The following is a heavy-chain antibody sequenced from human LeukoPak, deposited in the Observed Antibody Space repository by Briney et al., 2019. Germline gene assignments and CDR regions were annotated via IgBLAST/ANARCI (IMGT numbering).Heavy chain of an antibody. CDR2: ISGRGDSA. CDR3: AKVSNSGSYLDEYYFDY. D-gene: IGHD1-26*01. Sequence: PGGSLRLSCAASAFTLSSCGLSWVRQARGKGLEWVSSISGRGDSAYYADPVKGRFTIFRDYFKNPLYLQMNSLRAEDTAVYYCAKVSNSGSYLDEYYFDYWGQGTLVTVSS. CDR1: AFTLSSCG. J-gene: IGHJ4*02. V-gene: IGHV3-23*01.